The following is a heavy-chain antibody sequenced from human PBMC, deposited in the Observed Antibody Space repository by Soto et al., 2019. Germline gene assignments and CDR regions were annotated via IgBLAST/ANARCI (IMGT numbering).Heavy chain of an antibody. J-gene: IGHJ4*02. D-gene: IGHD3-10*01. CDR1: GGSISSYY. Sequence: PSETLSLTCTVSGGSISSYYWSWIRQPPGKGLEWIGYIYYSGSTNYNPSLKSRVTISVDTSKNQFSLKLSSVTAADTAVYYCARATRRNYGYPSYFDYSGQGTLVT. CDR2: IYYSGST. CDR3: ARATRRNYGYPSYFDY. V-gene: IGHV4-59*01.